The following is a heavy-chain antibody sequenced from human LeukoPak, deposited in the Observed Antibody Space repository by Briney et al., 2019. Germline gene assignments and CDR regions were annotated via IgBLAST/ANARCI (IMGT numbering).Heavy chain of an antibody. V-gene: IGHV3-33*01. CDR2: IWYDGSNK. Sequence: GGSLRLSCAASGITFSSYGMHWVGQAPGKGLEWVAVIWYDGSNKYYADSVKGRFTISRDNSKNTLYLQMNSLRAEDTAVYYCARDGAGRFDYWGQGTLVTVSS. CDR3: ARDGAGRFDY. CDR1: GITFSSYG. J-gene: IGHJ4*02. D-gene: IGHD1-1*01.